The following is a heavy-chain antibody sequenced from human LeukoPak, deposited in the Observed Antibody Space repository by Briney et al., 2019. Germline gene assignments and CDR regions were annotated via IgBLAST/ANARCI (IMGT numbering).Heavy chain of an antibody. CDR3: SKDICAVYYYDSDGYPDPAEYFQH. D-gene: IGHD3-22*01. CDR1: GFTFADYA. J-gene: IGHJ1*01. Sequence: PGGSLRLSCAASGFTFADYAMHWVPHAPGKGLEWVSGISWNSGSIVYADSVKGGFTISRDNAKSSLYMQMNTLRAEDMPLYFSSKDICAVYYYDSDGYPDPAEYFQHWGQGTLVTVSS. V-gene: IGHV3-9*03. CDR2: ISWNSGSI.